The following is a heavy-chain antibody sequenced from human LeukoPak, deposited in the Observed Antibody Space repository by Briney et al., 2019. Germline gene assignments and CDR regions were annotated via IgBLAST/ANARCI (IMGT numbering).Heavy chain of an antibody. CDR3: ARRNDYYDSSGLVGDAFDI. D-gene: IGHD3-22*01. V-gene: IGHV4-34*01. CDR2: INHSEST. CDR1: GGSFSGYY. J-gene: IGHJ3*02. Sequence: PSETLSLTCAVYGGSFSGYYWSWIRQPPGKGLEWIGEINHSESTNYNPSLKSRVTISVDTSKNQFSLKLSSVTAADTAVYYCARRNDYYDSSGLVGDAFDIWGQGTMVTVSS.